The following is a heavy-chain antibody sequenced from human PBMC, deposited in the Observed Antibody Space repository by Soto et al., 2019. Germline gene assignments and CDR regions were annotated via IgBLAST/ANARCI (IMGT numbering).Heavy chain of an antibody. J-gene: IGHJ4*02. CDR2: IYYSGST. CDR3: ARAPNGEFDY. Sequence: SETLSLTCTVSGGSISSGDYYWSWIRQPPGKSLEWIGYIYYSGSTYYNPSLKSRVTISVETSKNQFSLKLRSVTAADTALYYCARAPNGEFDYWGQGTLVTVSS. V-gene: IGHV4-30-4*01. CDR1: GGSISSGDYY.